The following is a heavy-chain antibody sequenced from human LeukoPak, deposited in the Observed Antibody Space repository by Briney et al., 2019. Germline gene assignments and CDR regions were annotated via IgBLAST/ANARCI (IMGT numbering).Heavy chain of an antibody. V-gene: IGHV3-30*18. CDR2: ISYDGSNK. CDR1: GFTFSSYG. Sequence: GGSLRLSCAASGFTFSSYGMHWVRQAPGMGLEWVAVISYDGSNKYYADSVKGRFTISRDNSKNTLYLQMNSLRAEDTAVYYCAKDLGAPGGYSYGYLFDYWGQGTLVTVSS. CDR3: AKDLGAPGGYSYGYLFDY. D-gene: IGHD5-18*01. J-gene: IGHJ4*02.